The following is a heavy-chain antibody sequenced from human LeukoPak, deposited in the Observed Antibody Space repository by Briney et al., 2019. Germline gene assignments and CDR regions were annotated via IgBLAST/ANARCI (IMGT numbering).Heavy chain of an antibody. D-gene: IGHD3-22*01. CDR3: ARDYYDSYDY. CDR2: IIPILGIA. J-gene: IGHJ4*02. CDR1: GGTFSSYA. Sequence: SVKVSCKASGGTFSSYAISWVRQAPGQGLEWMGRIIPILGIANYAQKFQGRVTITRDTSASTAYMELSSLRSEDTAVYYCARDYYDSYDYWGQGTLVTVSS. V-gene: IGHV1-69*04.